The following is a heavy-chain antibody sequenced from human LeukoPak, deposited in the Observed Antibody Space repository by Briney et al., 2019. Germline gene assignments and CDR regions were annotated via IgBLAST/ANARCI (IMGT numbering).Heavy chain of an antibody. J-gene: IGHJ3*02. V-gene: IGHV1-69*05. CDR2: IIPIFGTA. CDR1: GYTFTGYY. CDR3: ARQGPRKTTADHDAFDI. Sequence: GASVKVSCKASGYTFTGYYMHWVRQAPGQGLEWMGGIIPIFGTANYAQKFQGRVTITTDESTSTAYMELSSLRSEDTAVYYCARQGPRKTTADHDAFDIWGQGTMVTVSS. D-gene: IGHD4-17*01.